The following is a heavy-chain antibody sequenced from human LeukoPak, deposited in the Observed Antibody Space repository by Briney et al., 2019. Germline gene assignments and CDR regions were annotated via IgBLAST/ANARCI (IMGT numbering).Heavy chain of an antibody. CDR3: ARSMVRGVIFEAFFDY. CDR2: IYYSGST. D-gene: IGHD3-10*01. CDR1: GGSISSYY. Sequence: SETLSLTCTVSGGSISSYYWSWIRQPPGKGLEWIGYIYYSGSTNYNPSLKSRVTISVDTCKNQFSLKLSSVTAADTAVYYCARSMVRGVIFEAFFDYWGQGTLVTVSS. V-gene: IGHV4-59*01. J-gene: IGHJ4*02.